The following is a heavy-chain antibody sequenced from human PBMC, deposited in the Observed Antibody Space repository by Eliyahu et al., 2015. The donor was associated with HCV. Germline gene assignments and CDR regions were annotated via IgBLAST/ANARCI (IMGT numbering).Heavy chain of an antibody. CDR3: ARSATVNSAEYFEY. J-gene: IGHJ1*01. CDR2: ITAGKGGT. V-gene: IGHV1-3*01. D-gene: IGHD4-17*01. Sequence: QVQLVQSGAEVKKPGASVKVSCKASGYTFTSFAMHWMRQAPGERLEWMGWITAGKGGTRYSQNFQGRVTITRDTSATTVYMEVSGLKSEDTAVYYCARSATVNSAEYFEYWGQGTLVTVSS. CDR1: GYTFTSFA.